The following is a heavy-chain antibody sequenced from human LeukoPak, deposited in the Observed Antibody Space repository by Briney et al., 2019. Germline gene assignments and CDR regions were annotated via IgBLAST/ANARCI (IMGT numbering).Heavy chain of an antibody. CDR2: INPSGGST. J-gene: IGHJ4*02. CDR3: AREISRAYCGGDCYSGFDY. D-gene: IGHD2-21*02. Sequence: ASVKVSCKASGYTFTSYYMHWVRQAPGHGLEWMGIINPSGGSTSYAQKFQGRVTMTRDTSTSTVYMELSSLRSEDTAVYYCAREISRAYCGGDCYSGFDYWGQGTLVTVSS. V-gene: IGHV1-46*01. CDR1: GYTFTSYY.